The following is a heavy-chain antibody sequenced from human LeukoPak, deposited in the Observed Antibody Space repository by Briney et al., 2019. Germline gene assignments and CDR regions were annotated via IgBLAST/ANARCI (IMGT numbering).Heavy chain of an antibody. J-gene: IGHJ5*02. D-gene: IGHD3-16*02. CDR3: ARGGRLGELSFGWFDP. V-gene: IGHV1-3*04. CDR2: INTRTGNA. Sequence: ASVKVSCTASGYTFFNYAIHWVRQAPGQRLEWMGWINTRTGNAYYSQELQGRLTITRDTSASTAYMELSSLRSDDTAVYYCARGGRLGELSFGWFDPWGQGTLVTVSS. CDR1: GYTFFNYA.